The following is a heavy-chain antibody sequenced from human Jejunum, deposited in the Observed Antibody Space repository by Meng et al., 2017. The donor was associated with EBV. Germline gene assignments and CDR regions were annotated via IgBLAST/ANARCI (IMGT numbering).Heavy chain of an antibody. Sequence: HVQLVQSGGEVKKPGASVKLSCKTSGYTFIDYHVHWVRQAPGQGLEWMGILNPNNGATSYAQRIRGRVTMTRDTSTSTVYMELSSLRSEDTALYYCVGEIVAPYSFDQWGQGTLVTVSS. D-gene: IGHD5-12*01. J-gene: IGHJ4*02. CDR1: GYTFIDYH. V-gene: IGHV1-46*01. CDR3: VGEIVAPYSFDQ. CDR2: LNPNNGAT.